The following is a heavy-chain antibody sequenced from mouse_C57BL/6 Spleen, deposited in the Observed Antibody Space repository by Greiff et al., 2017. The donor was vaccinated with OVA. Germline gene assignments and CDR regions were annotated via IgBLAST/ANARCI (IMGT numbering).Heavy chain of an antibody. D-gene: IGHD2-1*01. V-gene: IGHV5-9*01. CDR1: GFTFSSYT. J-gene: IGHJ4*01. CDR2: ISGGGGNT. Sequence: EVKVVESGGGLVKPGGSLKLSCAASGFTFSSYTMSWVRQTPEKRLEWVATISGGGGNTYYPDSVKGRFTISRDNAKNTLYLQMSSLRSEDTALYYCARQYGNYGKYYAMDYWGQGTSVTVSS. CDR3: ARQYGNYGKYYAMDY.